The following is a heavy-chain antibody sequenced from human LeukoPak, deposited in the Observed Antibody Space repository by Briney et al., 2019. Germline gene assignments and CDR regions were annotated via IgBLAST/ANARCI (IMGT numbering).Heavy chain of an antibody. V-gene: IGHV6-1*01. J-gene: IGHJ3*02. CDR1: GDTVSSNSAA. CDR2: TYYRSKWYT. CDR3: ARKYSSSWYDALDI. D-gene: IGHD6-13*01. Sequence: SQTLSLTCAISGDTVSSNSAAWNWIRQSPSRGLEWLGRTYYRSKWYTDYAISVKSRVTINPDTSKNQFSLQLNSVTPDDTAVYYRARKYSSSWYDALDIWGQGTMVTVSS.